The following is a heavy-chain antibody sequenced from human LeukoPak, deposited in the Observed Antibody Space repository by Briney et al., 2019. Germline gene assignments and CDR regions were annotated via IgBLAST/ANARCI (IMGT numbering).Heavy chain of an antibody. J-gene: IGHJ4*02. Sequence: SGPTLVNPTQTLTLTCTFSGFSLNTSALCVSWVHQPPGKALEWLARIDWDNDKYYSTSLKTRLTISKDTSKNQVVLTMTNMDPVDTATYYCARMRRYCINGVCYFLFDYWGQGTLVTVSS. CDR2: IDWDNDK. D-gene: IGHD2-8*01. V-gene: IGHV2-70*11. CDR3: ARMRRYCINGVCYFLFDY. CDR1: GFSLNTSALC.